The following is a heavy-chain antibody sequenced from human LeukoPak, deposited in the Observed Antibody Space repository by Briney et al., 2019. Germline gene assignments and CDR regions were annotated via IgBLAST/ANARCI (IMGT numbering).Heavy chain of an antibody. CDR2: IYYSGST. J-gene: IGHJ4*02. CDR3: ASRSSIWSGYQDTLYYFDS. D-gene: IGHD3-3*01. CDR1: GGSISSYY. V-gene: IGHV4-59*01. Sequence: SETLSLTCTVSGGSISSYYWSWIRQPPGKRLEWIGHIYYSGSTNYNPSLKSRVTISVDTSKNQFSLKLSSVTAADSAVYYCASRSSIWSGYQDTLYYFDSWGQGTLVTVSS.